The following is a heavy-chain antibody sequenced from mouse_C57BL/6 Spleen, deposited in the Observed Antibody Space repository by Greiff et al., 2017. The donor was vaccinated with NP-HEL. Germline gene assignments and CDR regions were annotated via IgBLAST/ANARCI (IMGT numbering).Heavy chain of an antibody. V-gene: IGHV1-72*01. CDR2: IDPNSGGT. J-gene: IGHJ2*01. D-gene: IGHD1-1*01. CDR1: GYTFTSYW. Sequence: QVQLKQPGAELVKPGASVKLSCKASGYTFTSYWMHWVKQRPGRGLEWIGRIDPNSGGTKYNEKFKSKATLTVDKPSSTAYMQLSSLTSEDSAVYYCASGPDYYGSSYVDYWGQGTTLTVSS. CDR3: ASGPDYYGSSYVDY.